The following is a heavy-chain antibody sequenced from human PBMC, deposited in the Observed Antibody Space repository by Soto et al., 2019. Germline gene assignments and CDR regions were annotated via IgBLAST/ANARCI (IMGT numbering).Heavy chain of an antibody. CDR3: ARGRGYQLLSPIDY. Sequence: VGSLRLSCAASGFTFSSYAMHWVRQAPGKGLEWVAVISYDGSNKYYADSVKGRFTISRDNSKNTLYLQMNSLRAEDTAVYYCARGRGYQLLSPIDYWGQGTLVTVSS. D-gene: IGHD2-2*01. J-gene: IGHJ4*02. CDR2: ISYDGSNK. CDR1: GFTFSSYA. V-gene: IGHV3-30-3*01.